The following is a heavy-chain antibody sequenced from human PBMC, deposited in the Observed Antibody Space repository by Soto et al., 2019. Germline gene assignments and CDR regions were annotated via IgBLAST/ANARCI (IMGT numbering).Heavy chain of an antibody. D-gene: IGHD3-22*01. CDR1: GYTFTSYG. CDR2: ISAYNGNT. J-gene: IGHJ5*02. V-gene: IGHV1-18*01. CDR3: ARVWRITMISGGRWFDP. Sequence: ASVKVSCKASGYTFTSYGISWVRQAPGQGLEWMGWISAYNGNTNYAQKLQGRVTMTTDTSTSTAYMELRSLRSDDTAVYYCARVWRITMISGGRWFDPWGQGTLVTVSS.